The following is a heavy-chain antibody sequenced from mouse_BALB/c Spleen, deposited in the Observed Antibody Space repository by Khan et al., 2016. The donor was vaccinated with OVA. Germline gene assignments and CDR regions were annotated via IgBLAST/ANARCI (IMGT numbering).Heavy chain of an antibody. J-gene: IGHJ2*01. CDR3: ARSVTITTVVATDFDY. CDR1: GYSITSDYA. D-gene: IGHD1-1*01. CDR2: ISYSGRT. V-gene: IGHV3-2*02. Sequence: EVQLQESGPGLVKPSQSLSLTCTVTGYSITSDYAWNWIRQFPGNKLGWMGYISYSGRTSYNPSLKSRIYITRDTSKNQFFLQLNSVTTEDTATYYCARSVTITTVVATDFDYWGQGTTLTVSS.